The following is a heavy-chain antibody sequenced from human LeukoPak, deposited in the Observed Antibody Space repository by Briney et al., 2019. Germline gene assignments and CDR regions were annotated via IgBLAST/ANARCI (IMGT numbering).Heavy chain of an antibody. D-gene: IGHD3-22*01. CDR1: GFTFGNYW. CDR2: IKSDGRT. J-gene: IGHJ1*01. CDR3: ARAPSEIGGYFPEYFRH. Sequence: GGSLRLSCAAAGFTFGNYWMHWVRQAPGKGLVWVSRIKSDGRTNYADSVKGRFTISRDNAKNTVSLQMNSLRAEDTGVYYCARAPSEIGGYFPEYFRHWGQGTLVTVSS. V-gene: IGHV3-74*01.